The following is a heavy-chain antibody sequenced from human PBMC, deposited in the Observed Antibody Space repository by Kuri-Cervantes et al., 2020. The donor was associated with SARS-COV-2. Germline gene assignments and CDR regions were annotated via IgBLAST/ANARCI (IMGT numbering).Heavy chain of an antibody. V-gene: IGHV1-2*04. Sequence: ASVKVSCKASGYTFNGYYMHWVRQAPGQGLEWMGRINPNSGGTNYAQKFQGWVTMTRDTSISTVYMELSRLRSDDTAVYYCARSSSFRRLVVISQGGAFDIWGQGTMVTVSS. CDR3: ARSSSFRRLVVISQGGAFDI. CDR1: GYTFNGYY. D-gene: IGHD3-22*01. J-gene: IGHJ3*02. CDR2: INPNSGGT.